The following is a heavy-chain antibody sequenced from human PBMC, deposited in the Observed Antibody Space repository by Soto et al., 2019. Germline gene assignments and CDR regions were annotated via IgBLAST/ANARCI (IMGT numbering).Heavy chain of an antibody. J-gene: IGHJ3*01. Sequence: SETPSLTCTVSGGSVGSGSYYWGWIRQPPGKGLEWIGYIYYSGSTNYNPSLKSRVTISVDTSKNQFSLKLSSVTAADTAVYYCASENYDFWRQQGAYAFRGRGTMVTVSS. CDR2: IYYSGST. V-gene: IGHV4-61*01. CDR1: GGSVGSGSYY. CDR3: ASENYDFWRQQGAYAF. D-gene: IGHD3-3*01.